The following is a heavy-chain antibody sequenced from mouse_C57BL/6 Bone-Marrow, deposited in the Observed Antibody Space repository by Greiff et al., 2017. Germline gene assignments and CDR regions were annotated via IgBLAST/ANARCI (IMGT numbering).Heavy chain of an antibody. CDR2: IYPGDGDT. CDR1: GYAFSSSW. Sequence: QVQLQQSGPELVKPGASVKISCKASGYAFSSSWMNWVKQRPGKGLAWIGRIYPGDGDTNYNGKFTGQAPLTADKSSSTAYMQLSSLTSEDAAVYCWARGKYYGSSYGYFDVWGTGTTGTVSS. J-gene: IGHJ1*03. V-gene: IGHV1-82*01. D-gene: IGHD1-1*01. CDR3: ARGKYYGSSYGYFDV.